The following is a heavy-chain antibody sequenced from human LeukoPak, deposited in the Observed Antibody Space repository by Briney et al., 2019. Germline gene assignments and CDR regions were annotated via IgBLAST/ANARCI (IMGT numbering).Heavy chain of an antibody. CDR3: AAVSPTKPYSFNWFYFDH. J-gene: IGHJ4*02. CDR2: IVVDSGKT. Sequence: SVKVSCKTSGFTFTTFAMQWVRQARGQGLEWIGWIVVDSGKTDFAQKFQDRVTITTDISTKTAYMELSSLRPEDTAVYYCAAVSPTKPYSFNWFYFDHWGLGTLVTVSS. CDR1: GFTFTTFA. V-gene: IGHV1-58*02. D-gene: IGHD6-13*01.